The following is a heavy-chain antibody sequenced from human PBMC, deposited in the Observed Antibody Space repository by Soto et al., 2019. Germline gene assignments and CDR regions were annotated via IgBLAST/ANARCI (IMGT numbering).Heavy chain of an antibody. CDR3: ARSHVPTLEPSYYFDY. CDR2: IIPILGTA. V-gene: IGHV1-69*13. Sequence: GASVKVSCKASGGTFSSYAISWVRQAPGQGLEWMGGIIPILGTANYAQKFQGRVTITADESTSTAYMELSSLRSEDTAVYYCARSHVPTLEPSYYFDYWGQGTLVTVSS. CDR1: GGTFSSYA. J-gene: IGHJ4*02. D-gene: IGHD1-1*01.